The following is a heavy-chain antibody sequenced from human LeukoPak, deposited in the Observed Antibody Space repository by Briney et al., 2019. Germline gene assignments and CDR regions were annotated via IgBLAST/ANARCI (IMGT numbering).Heavy chain of an antibody. CDR3: ARDERYDSSGYPFDY. V-gene: IGHV1-2*02. J-gene: IGHJ4*02. CDR1: GYTFTGYY. D-gene: IGHD3-22*01. CDR2: INPNSGDT. Sequence: ASVKVSCKASGYTFTGYYMHWVRQAPGQGLEWMGWINPNSGDTNYAQKFQGRVTMTRDTSISTAYMELSRLRSDDTAVYYCARDERYDSSGYPFDYWGQGTLVTVSS.